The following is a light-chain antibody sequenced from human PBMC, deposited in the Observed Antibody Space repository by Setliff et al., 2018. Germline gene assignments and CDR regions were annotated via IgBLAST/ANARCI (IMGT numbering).Light chain of an antibody. CDR3: CSYAGSRTYVI. CDR2: EVS. V-gene: IGLV2-14*01. J-gene: IGLJ2*01. Sequence: QSVLTQPASVSGSPGQSITISCTGTSSDVGGYNYVSWYQQHPGKAPKLMIYEVSKRPSGVSNRFSGSKSGNTASLTISGLQAEDGADYYCCSYAGSRTYVIFGGGTKVTVL. CDR1: SSDVGGYNY.